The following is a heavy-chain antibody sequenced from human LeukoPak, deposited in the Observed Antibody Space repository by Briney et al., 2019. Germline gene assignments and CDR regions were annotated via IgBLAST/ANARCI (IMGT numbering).Heavy chain of an antibody. Sequence: KASETLSLTCTVSGGSISSSSYYWGWIRQPPGKGLEWIGSIYYSGSTYYNPSLKSRVTISVDTSKNQFSLKLSSVTAADTAVYYCARGGSYFAFDIWGQGTMVTVSS. J-gene: IGHJ3*02. CDR2: IYYSGST. D-gene: IGHD1-26*01. V-gene: IGHV4-39*07. CDR1: GGSISSSSYY. CDR3: ARGGSYFAFDI.